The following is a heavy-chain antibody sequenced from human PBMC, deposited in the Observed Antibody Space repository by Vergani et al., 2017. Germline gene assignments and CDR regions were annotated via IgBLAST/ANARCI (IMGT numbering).Heavy chain of an antibody. CDR2: IHTNGVI. CDR1: GGSFNSGSYY. J-gene: IGHJ6*03. V-gene: IGHV4-61*02. D-gene: IGHD3-3*01. CDR3: ARETPLRFLEWLSRGDYYMDV. Sequence: QVQLQESGPGLVKPSQTLSLTCTVSGGSFNSGSYYWSWLRQPAGKRLEWIGRIHTNGVIHYNPSLNSRATISVDTSRNQISLKLTSVTATDTAVYYCARETPLRFLEWLSRGDYYMDVWGKGTTVTVSS.